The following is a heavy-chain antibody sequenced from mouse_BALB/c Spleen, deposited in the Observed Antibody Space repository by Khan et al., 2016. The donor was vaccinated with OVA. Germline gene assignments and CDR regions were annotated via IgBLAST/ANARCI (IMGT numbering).Heavy chain of an antibody. V-gene: IGHV3-2*02. CDR3: ARELGRYYAMDY. Sequence: VQLKESGPGLVKPSQSLSLTCTVAGYSITSDYAWNWIRQFPGNKLEWMGYISYSGSTGYNPSLKSRISITRDTSKNQFFLQLNSVTTEDTATYYCARELGRYYAMDYWGQGTSVTVSS. CDR1: GYSITSDYA. CDR2: ISYSGST. J-gene: IGHJ4*01. D-gene: IGHD4-1*01.